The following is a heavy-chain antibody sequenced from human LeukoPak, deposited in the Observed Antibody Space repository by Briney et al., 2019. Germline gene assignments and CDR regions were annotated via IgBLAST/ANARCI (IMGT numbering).Heavy chain of an antibody. V-gene: IGHV3-48*04. J-gene: IGHJ3*02. CDR2: ISSSSSTI. D-gene: IGHD1-26*01. CDR1: GFTFSSYS. Sequence: PGGSLRLSCAASGFTFSSYSMNWVRQAPGKGLEWVSYISSSSSTIYYADSVKGRFTISRDNAKNSLYLQMNSLRAEDTAVCYCARESGSYDAFDIWGQGTMVTVSS. CDR3: ARESGSYDAFDI.